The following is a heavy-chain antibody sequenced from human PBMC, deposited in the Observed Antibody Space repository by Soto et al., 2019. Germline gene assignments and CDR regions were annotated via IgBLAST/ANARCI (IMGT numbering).Heavy chain of an antibody. CDR1: GFTFSSYG. Sequence: QVQLVESGGGVVQPGRSLRLSCAASGFTFSSYGMHWVRQAPGKGLEWVAVIWYDGSNKYYADSVKGRFTISRDNSKNTLYLQMNSLRAEDTAVYYCARTTGYSSGWPQYYFDYWGQGTLVTVSS. CDR2: IWYDGSNK. J-gene: IGHJ4*02. V-gene: IGHV3-33*01. D-gene: IGHD6-19*01. CDR3: ARTTGYSSGWPQYYFDY.